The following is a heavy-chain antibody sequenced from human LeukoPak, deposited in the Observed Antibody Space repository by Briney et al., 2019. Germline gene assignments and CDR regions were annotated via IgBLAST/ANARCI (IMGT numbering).Heavy chain of an antibody. CDR1: GFTFSSHS. J-gene: IGHJ6*02. Sequence: GGSLRLSCAASGFTFSSHSMNWVRQAPGKGLEWVAYISSSSSTIYYAGSVKGRFTISRDNAKNSLYLQMNSLRAEDTAVYYCARGQAGGMDAWGQGTTVTVSS. CDR3: ARGQAGGMDA. V-gene: IGHV3-48*01. CDR2: ISSSSSTI.